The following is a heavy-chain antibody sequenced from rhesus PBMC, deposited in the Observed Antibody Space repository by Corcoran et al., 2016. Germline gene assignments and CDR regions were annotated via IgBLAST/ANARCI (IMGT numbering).Heavy chain of an antibody. CDR2: IYGSSGST. V-gene: IGHV4S9*01. Sequence: QVQLQESGPGLVKPSATLSLTCAVSGGSISDHSYWNWLRQSPGKGLECNGNIYGSSGSTYYNPSLKSRVTISKDTSKNQFSLKLSSVTAADTAVYYCASGHGSLDVWGRGVLVTVSS. J-gene: IGHJ5-2*02. CDR3: ASGHGSLDV. CDR1: GGSISDHSY.